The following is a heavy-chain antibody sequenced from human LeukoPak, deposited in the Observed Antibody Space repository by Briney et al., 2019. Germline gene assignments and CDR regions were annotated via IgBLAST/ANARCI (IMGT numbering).Heavy chain of an antibody. CDR2: IYTSGST. D-gene: IGHD5-18*01. CDR3: ARVRDTAMVIRRDKGYYYYYMDV. J-gene: IGHJ6*03. V-gene: IGHV4-61*02. CDR1: GGSISSGSYY. Sequence: SQTLSLTCTVSGGSISSGSYYWTWIRQPAGKGLEWIGRIYTSGSTNYNPSLKSRVTISVDTSTNQFSLKLSSVTAADTAVYYCARVRDTAMVIRRDKGYYYYYMDVWGKGTTVTISS.